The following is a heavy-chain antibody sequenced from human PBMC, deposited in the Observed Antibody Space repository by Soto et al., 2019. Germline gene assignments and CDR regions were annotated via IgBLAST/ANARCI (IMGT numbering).Heavy chain of an antibody. CDR3: ARDRDDYGSGNYYNRIDF. CDR2: IIPIFGTP. V-gene: IGHV1-69*01. CDR1: GGIFSTYA. J-gene: IGHJ4*02. D-gene: IGHD3-10*01. Sequence: QVQMVQSGAEVKKPGSSVKVSCKASGGIFSTYAISWLRQAPGQGREWMGGIIPIFGTPNYAQRFQGRGTITADESTSTAYMELSRLRSEDTAVYYCARDRDDYGSGNYYNRIDFWGQGTLVTVSS.